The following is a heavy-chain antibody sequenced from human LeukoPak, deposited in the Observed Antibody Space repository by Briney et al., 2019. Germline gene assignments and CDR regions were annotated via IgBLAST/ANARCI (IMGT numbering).Heavy chain of an antibody. J-gene: IGHJ4*02. D-gene: IGHD6-13*01. CDR3: AKGYSSSWHSPLFDY. Sequence: GGSLRLSCAASGFTFDDYAMHWVRQAPGKGLEWVSGISWNSGSIGYADSVKGRFTISRDNAKNSLYLQMNSLRAEDMALYYCAKGYSSSWHSPLFDYWGQGTLVTVSS. V-gene: IGHV3-9*03. CDR1: GFTFDDYA. CDR2: ISWNSGSI.